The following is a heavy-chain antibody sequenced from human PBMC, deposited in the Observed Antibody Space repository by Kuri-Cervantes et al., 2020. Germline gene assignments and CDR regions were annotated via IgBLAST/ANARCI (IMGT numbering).Heavy chain of an antibody. CDR2: IYTSGTT. J-gene: IGHJ4*02. CDR3: ASAYSGCYFDY. D-gene: IGHD6-19*01. V-gene: IGHV4-4*07. Sequence: ESLKISCTVSGGSISSYYWSWIRQPAGKGLEWIGRIYTSGTTYYNPSLKSRVTISVDTPKNQFSLRLSSVTAADTAFYYCASAYSGCYFDYWGQGVLVTVSS. CDR1: GGSISSYY.